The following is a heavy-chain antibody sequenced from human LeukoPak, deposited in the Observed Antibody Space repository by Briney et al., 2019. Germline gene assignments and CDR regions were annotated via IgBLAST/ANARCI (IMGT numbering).Heavy chain of an antibody. CDR2: INHSGST. V-gene: IGHV4-34*01. CDR3: ARAYLGFLPYFDY. Sequence: PSETLSLTCAVYGGSFSGYYWSWIRQPPGKGLEWIGEINHSGSTNYNPSLKSRVTISVDTSKNQFSLKLSSVTAADTAVYYCARAYLGFLPYFDYWGQGTLVTVSS. J-gene: IGHJ4*02. CDR1: GGSFSGYY. D-gene: IGHD7-27*01.